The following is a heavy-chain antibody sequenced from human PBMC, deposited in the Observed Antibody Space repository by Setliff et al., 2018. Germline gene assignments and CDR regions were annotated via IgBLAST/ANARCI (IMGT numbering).Heavy chain of an antibody. CDR3: AGTPALGTSWLSPFDY. J-gene: IGHJ4*02. V-gene: IGHV4-61*02. CDR1: GVSFGSGTYY. Sequence: SETLSLTCTVSGVSFGSGTYYWSWIRRPAGKGLEWIGLIQSTGNTNYNPSLQSRVTISIDTSKNQFSLKMSSVTAADTAMYYCAGTPALGTSWLSPFDYWGQGTLVTVSS. D-gene: IGHD5-12*01. CDR2: IQSTGNT.